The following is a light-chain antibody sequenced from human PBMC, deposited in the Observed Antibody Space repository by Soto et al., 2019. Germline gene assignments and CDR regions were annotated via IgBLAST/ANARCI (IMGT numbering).Light chain of an antibody. CDR2: GAT. Sequence: IVLTQSPPTLSLSPGKRTTLSCRASQSDSSYLAWYQQKHGQAPRLLIHGATTSATGIPARFSGSGSGTEFTLTISSLQSEDFAVYYCQQYNNWPRTFGQGTKVDIK. V-gene: IGKV3-15*01. CDR1: QSDSSY. CDR3: QQYNNWPRT. J-gene: IGKJ1*01.